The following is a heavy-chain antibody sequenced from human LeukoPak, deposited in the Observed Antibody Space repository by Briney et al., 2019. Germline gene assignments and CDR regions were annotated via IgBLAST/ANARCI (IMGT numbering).Heavy chain of an antibody. Sequence: SDTLSLTCTLSGGSMSNYYWSWIRQPPGKGLEWIGYISYSGNTNYNPSLKSRVTISVDTSKNQFSLKLSSVTAADTAVYYCARGRTYRSSSWFDPWGQGTLVTVSS. CDR2: ISYSGNT. D-gene: IGHD6-6*01. CDR1: GGSMSNYY. CDR3: ARGRTYRSSSWFDP. V-gene: IGHV4-59*01. J-gene: IGHJ5*02.